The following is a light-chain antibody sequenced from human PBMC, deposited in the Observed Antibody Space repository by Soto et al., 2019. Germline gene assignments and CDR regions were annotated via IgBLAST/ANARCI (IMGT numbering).Light chain of an antibody. CDR3: QQTYSFPYS. V-gene: IGKV1D-12*01. CDR2: GAS. Sequence: DLQMTQTPSSVSASVGDRVTITCRASQGVSTWLGWYQHKPGKAPKLLIYGASSLQSGVPSRFSGSGSGTEFTLTISSLQPEDSATYYCQQTYSFPYSFGQGTKLEIK. CDR1: QGVSTW. J-gene: IGKJ2*03.